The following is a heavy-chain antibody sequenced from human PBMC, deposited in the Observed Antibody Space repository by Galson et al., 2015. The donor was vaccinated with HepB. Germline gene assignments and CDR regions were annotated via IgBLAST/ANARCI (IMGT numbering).Heavy chain of an antibody. CDR1: GYTFTTYD. V-gene: IGHV1-8*01. D-gene: IGHD2-8*02. J-gene: IGHJ6*03. CDR3: ARRFCTGGGACFKAYYYMDV. CDR2: MNPNSGNT. Sequence: SVKVSCKASGYTFTTYDINWVRQAAGQGLEWMGRMNPNSGNTDYAQKFQGRLTLTRNTSISTAYMELSSLRSEDTAVYYCARRFCTGGGACFKAYYYMDVWGKGTTVTVSS.